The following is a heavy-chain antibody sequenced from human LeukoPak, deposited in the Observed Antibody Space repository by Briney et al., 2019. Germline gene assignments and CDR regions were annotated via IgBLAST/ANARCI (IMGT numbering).Heavy chain of an antibody. CDR3: ARSTRDGYNHYHYYYMDV. CDR1: GFIVSSSY. D-gene: IGHD5-24*01. V-gene: IGHV3-53*01. J-gene: IGHJ6*03. CDR2: IYSGGHT. Sequence: PGGSLRLSCAASGFIVSSSYMNWVRQAPGKGLEWVSVIYSGGHTYYTDSVKGRFTISRDNSNNTLYLYMNSPRPDDTAVYYCARSTRDGYNHYHYYYMDVWGKGTTVTVSS.